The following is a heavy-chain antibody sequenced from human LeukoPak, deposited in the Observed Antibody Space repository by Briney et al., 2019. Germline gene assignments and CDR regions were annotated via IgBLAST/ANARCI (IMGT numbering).Heavy chain of an antibody. CDR2: IRYDGSNK. CDR3: AKDRVITMVRGVIGY. Sequence: GGSLRLSCAASGFTFSSYGMHWVRQAPGKGLEWVAFIRYDGSNKYYADSVKGRFTISRDNSKNTLYLQMNSLRAEDTAVYYCAKDRVITMVRGVIGYWGQGTLVTVSS. CDR1: GFTFSSYG. D-gene: IGHD3-10*01. J-gene: IGHJ4*02. V-gene: IGHV3-30*02.